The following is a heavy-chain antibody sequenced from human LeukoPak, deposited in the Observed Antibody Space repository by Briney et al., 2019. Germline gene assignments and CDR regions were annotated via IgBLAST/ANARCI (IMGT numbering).Heavy chain of an antibody. Sequence: GGSLGLSCAASGFTFSSYSMNWVRQAPGKGLEWVSYISSSSSTIYYADSVKGRFTISRDNAKNSLYLQMNSLRAEDTAVYYCARGQIELYYYDSSGYYSPFDYWGQGTLVTVSS. CDR1: GFTFSSYS. D-gene: IGHD3-22*01. CDR3: ARGQIELYYYDSSGYYSPFDY. J-gene: IGHJ4*02. CDR2: ISSSSSTI. V-gene: IGHV3-48*01.